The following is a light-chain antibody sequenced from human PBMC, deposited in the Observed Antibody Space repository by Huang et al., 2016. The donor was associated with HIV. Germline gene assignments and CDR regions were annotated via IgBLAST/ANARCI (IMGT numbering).Light chain of an antibody. CDR2: AAS. J-gene: IGKJ1*01. CDR1: QSIGIY. Sequence: DIQMTQSPSSLSASVGDRVTITCRTSQSIGIYLNWYLQKPGKAPKLLINAASTLQSGVPARFSGGGSGTHFTLTITSRQPEDFAIYYCQQSFSSPWTFGQGTKVDI. V-gene: IGKV1-39*01. CDR3: QQSFSSPWT.